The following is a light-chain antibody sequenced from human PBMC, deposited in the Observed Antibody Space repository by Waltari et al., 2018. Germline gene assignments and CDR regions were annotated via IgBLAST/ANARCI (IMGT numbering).Light chain of an antibody. CDR1: NIGYYS. CDR3: QVWDSRSDHVV. CDR2: DDR. V-gene: IGLV3-21*01. J-gene: IGLJ2*01. Sequence: SYVLTQPPSVSVAPGKTATITCGGTNIGYYSVHWYQQRPGQAPFLVVHDDRDRPSGIPERFSGSTSGKSATLTITRVEAGDEADYYCQVWDSRSDHVVFGGGTKLTVL.